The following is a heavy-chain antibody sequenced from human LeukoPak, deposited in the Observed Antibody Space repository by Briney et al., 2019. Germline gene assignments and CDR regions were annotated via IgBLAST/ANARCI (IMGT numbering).Heavy chain of an antibody. V-gene: IGHV3-30*04. CDR1: GFTFSSYA. D-gene: IGHD3-16*01. Sequence: GGSLRLSCAASGFTFSSYAMHWVRQAPGKGLEWVAVISYDGSNKYYADSVKGRFTISRDNSKNTLYLQMNSLRAEDTAVYYCANDRDYDYVWGAPAFDIWGQGTMVTVSS. CDR2: ISYDGSNK. CDR3: ANDRDYDYVWGAPAFDI. J-gene: IGHJ3*02.